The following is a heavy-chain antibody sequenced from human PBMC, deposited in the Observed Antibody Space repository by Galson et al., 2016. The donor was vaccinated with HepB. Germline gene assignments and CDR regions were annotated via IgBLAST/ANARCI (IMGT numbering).Heavy chain of an antibody. D-gene: IGHD2/OR15-2a*01. CDR2: IWYDGSVK. CDR3: ARSLYAPGMD. CDR1: AFSFSNYG. Sequence: SLRLSCAASAFSFSNYGMHWVRQAPGKGLEWVAVIWYDGSVKYYVDSVKGRFSISRDNSKNTIYLQMNSLRADDTAVYYCARSLYAPGMDWGQGTLVTVSS. J-gene: IGHJ4*02. V-gene: IGHV3-33*01.